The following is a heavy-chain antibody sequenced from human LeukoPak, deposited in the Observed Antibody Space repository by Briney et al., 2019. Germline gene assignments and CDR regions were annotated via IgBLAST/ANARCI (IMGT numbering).Heavy chain of an antibody. CDR2: ISYDGSNK. CDR1: GFTFSSYG. J-gene: IGHJ3*02. V-gene: IGHV3-30*18. Sequence: GGSLRLSCAASGFTFSSYGMHWVRQAPGKGLEWVAVISYDGSNKYYADSVKGRFTISRDNSKNTLYLQMNSLRAEDTAVYYCANLASGRDDAFDIWGQGTMLTVSS. CDR3: ANLASGRDDAFDI. D-gene: IGHD3-3*01.